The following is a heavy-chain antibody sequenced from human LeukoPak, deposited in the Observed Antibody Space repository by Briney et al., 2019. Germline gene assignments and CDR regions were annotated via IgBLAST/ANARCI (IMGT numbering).Heavy chain of an antibody. Sequence: GGPLRLSCEASGFTFGSHSTNWVRQTPRKGQEWVSYISSSTITTYSADTVKRLFTITRQNAKNSLYLQMNNLRDEDTAVYFWAKDIGAVTGYWYFDLWGRGTLVTVS. V-gene: IGHV3-48*02. CDR2: ISSSTITT. CDR1: GFTFGSHS. D-gene: IGHD4-11*01. J-gene: IGHJ2*01. CDR3: AKDIGAVTGYWYFDL.